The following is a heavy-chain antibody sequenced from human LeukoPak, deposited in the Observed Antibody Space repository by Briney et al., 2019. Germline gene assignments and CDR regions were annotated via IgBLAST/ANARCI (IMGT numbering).Heavy chain of an antibody. CDR3: ARHDRFIPY. CDR2: ISDSGRST. Sequence: PGGSLTLSCTPSGFTFSDFAMSWVRQAPGKGLEWVSGISDSGRSTYYSDSGRGRCTIYRDISKNTVYLEVNNLRAEDTAVYFCARHDRFIPYWGQGTLVSVSS. CDR1: GFTFSDFA. D-gene: IGHD3-16*02. J-gene: IGHJ4*02. V-gene: IGHV3-23*01.